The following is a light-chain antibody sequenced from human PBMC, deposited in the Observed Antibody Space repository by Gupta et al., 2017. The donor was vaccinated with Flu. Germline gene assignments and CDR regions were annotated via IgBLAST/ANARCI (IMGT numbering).Light chain of an antibody. CDR3: QHYSYWPYS. J-gene: IGKJ2*03. V-gene: IGKV3-15*01. CDR2: GSS. CDR1: QSVDDT. Sequence: EIVMTQSPATLSVSPGDGAMLSCRASQSVDDTLAWYQQKPGQAPRLLIYGSSTRAAGTPARFSGDGSGTEFTLTISSLESGDFAMYYCQHYSYWPYSFGQGTKLEIK.